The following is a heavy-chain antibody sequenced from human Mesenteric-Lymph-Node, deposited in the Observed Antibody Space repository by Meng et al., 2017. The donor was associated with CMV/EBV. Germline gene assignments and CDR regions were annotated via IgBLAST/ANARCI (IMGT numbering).Heavy chain of an antibody. D-gene: IGHD3-22*01. CDR3: ARESKDYHTRFDP. CDR1: GYTFTSHD. Sequence: GESLKISCKASGYTFTSHDIGWVRQAPGQGLEWMGWISAQNGKTNYARRLQGRVTMTTDTSTSTAYMELRSLTSDDTAIYYCARESKDYHTRFDPWGQGTLVTVSS. CDR2: ISAQNGKT. V-gene: IGHV1-18*01. J-gene: IGHJ5*02.